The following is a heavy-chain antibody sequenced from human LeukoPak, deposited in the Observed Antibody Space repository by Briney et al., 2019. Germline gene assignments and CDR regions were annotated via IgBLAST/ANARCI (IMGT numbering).Heavy chain of an antibody. CDR2: ITGSSNT. CDR1: GFTFSSYA. J-gene: IGHJ4*02. Sequence: GGSLRLSCAASGFTFSSYAMSWVRQAPGKGLEWVSAITGSSNTYYADSVKGRFTISRDNSKNTLYLQMNSLRAEDTAVYYCATLPEYYYDSSGSLYYFDYWGQGTLVTVSS. CDR3: ATLPEYYYDSSGSLYYFDY. D-gene: IGHD3-22*01. V-gene: IGHV3-23*01.